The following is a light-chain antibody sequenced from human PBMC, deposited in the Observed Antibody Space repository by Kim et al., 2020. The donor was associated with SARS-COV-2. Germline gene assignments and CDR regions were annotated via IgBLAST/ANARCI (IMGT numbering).Light chain of an antibody. CDR2: SND. J-gene: IGLJ2*01. Sequence: ELTQPPSASGTPGQRVTISCSGSTSNIGTNAVNWYQQLPGTAPKLLIYSNDHRPSGVPDRFSGSKSGTSASLAISGLQSEDEADYYCSAWDSSLNGVIFGGGTQLTVL. CDR1: TSNIGTNA. V-gene: IGLV1-44*01. CDR3: SAWDSSLNGVI.